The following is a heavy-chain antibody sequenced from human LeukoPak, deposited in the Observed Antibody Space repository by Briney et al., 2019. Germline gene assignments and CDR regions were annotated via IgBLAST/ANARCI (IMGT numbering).Heavy chain of an antibody. CDR2: INHSGST. V-gene: IGHV4-34*01. J-gene: IGHJ4*02. Sequence: KPSETLSLTCAVYGGSFSGYYWSWIRQPPGKGLEWIGEINHSGSTNYNPSLKSRVTISVDTSKNQFSLKLSSVTAAVTAVYYCARGAYGSGHYVWGQGTLVTVSS. CDR3: ARGAYGSGHYV. D-gene: IGHD3-10*01. CDR1: GGSFSGYY.